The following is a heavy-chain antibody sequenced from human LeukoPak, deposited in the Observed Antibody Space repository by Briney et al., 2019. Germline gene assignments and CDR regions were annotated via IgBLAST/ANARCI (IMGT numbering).Heavy chain of an antibody. CDR2: IRDKTYGGTT. J-gene: IGHJ5*02. V-gene: IGHV3-49*04. D-gene: IGHD2-2*01. CDR1: GFTFSGFS. CDR3: TRDRGYCSSTSCYAWFDP. Sequence: GGSLRLSCEASGFTFSGFSMNWVRQAPGKGLAWVGFIRDKTYGGTTEYAASVKGRFTISRDDSRSIAYLQMNGLKTEDTAVYYCTRDRGYCSSTSCYAWFDPWGQGTLVTVSS.